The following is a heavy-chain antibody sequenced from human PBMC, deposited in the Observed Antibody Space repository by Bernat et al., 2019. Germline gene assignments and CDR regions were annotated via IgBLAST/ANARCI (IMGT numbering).Heavy chain of an antibody. V-gene: IGHV3-53*01. J-gene: IGHJ4*02. D-gene: IGHD5/OR15-5a*01. CDR3: ASLYSVYEKSGYYFDY. Sequence: EVQLLESGGGLIQPGGSLRLSCAASGFTVSSNYMSWVRQAPGKGLEWVSVICSGGSTYYAASVKGGLTISRDNSKNKLYIQMNSLIAEDTAVYYCASLYSVYEKSGYYFDYWGQGTLVTVSS. CDR2: ICSGGST. CDR1: GFTVSSNY.